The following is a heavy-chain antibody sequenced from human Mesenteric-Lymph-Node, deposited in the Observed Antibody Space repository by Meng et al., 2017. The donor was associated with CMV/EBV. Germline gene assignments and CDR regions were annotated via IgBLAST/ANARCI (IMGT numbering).Heavy chain of an antibody. J-gene: IGHJ4*02. CDR1: GFTFSDYA. D-gene: IGHD3-9*01. V-gene: IGHV3-23*03. Sequence: ASGFTFSDYALTWVRQAPGKGLEWVSIIYSGGITAYYADSVKGRFTISRDNSKNTLYLQMNTLRAEDTAVYYCAREQTLTGTPFDFWGQGTLVTVSS. CDR2: IYSGGITA. CDR3: AREQTLTGTPFDF.